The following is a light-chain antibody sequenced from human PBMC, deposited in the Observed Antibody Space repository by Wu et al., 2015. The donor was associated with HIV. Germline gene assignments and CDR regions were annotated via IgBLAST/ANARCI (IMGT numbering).Light chain of an antibody. CDR1: QSVDNNY. CDR2: ASS. J-gene: IGKJ4*01. CDR3: QHYGDNSSPVT. Sequence: EILLTQSPGTLSLSPGERATLTCRASQSVDNNYLSWYQQKPGQPPRLLIYASSRRASGIPDRFSGSGSGTDFTLSINRLEPADFAVYYCQHYGDNSSPVTLGGGTKGGDRT. V-gene: IGKV3-20*01.